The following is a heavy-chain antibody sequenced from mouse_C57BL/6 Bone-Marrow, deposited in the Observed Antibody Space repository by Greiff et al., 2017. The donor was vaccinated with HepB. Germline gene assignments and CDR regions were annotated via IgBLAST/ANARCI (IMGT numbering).Heavy chain of an antibody. CDR2: IDPETGGT. Sequence: VQLQQSGAELVRPGASVTLSCKASGYTFTDYEMHWVKQTPVHGLEWIGAIDPETGGTAYNQKFKGKAILTADKSSSTAYMELRSLTSEDSAVYYCTRNYGSQGYWGQGTTLTVSS. J-gene: IGHJ2*01. V-gene: IGHV1-15*01. D-gene: IGHD1-1*01. CDR3: TRNYGSQGY. CDR1: GYTFTDYE.